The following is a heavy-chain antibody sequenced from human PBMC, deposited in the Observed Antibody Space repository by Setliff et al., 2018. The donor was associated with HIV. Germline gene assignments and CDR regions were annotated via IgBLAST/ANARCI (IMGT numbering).Heavy chain of an antibody. D-gene: IGHD3-22*01. CDR1: GGSISSGSYY. Sequence: PSETLSLTCTVSGGSISSGSYYWSWIRQPAGKGLEWIGRFYTSGSTNYNPSLKSRVTISIDKARDQFSLKLSSVTAADTAVYFCARHDNYDNGGYYNLYYFDSWGPGTLVTVSS. CDR2: FYTSGST. J-gene: IGHJ4*02. V-gene: IGHV4-61*02. CDR3: ARHDNYDNGGYYNLYYFDS.